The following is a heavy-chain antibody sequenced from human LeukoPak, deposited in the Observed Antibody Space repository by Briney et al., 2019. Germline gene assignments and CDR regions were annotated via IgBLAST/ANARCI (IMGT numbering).Heavy chain of an antibody. CDR2: IYYSGST. CDR3: ARVSPGYFRDY. J-gene: IGHJ4*02. D-gene: IGHD3-10*02. V-gene: IGHV4-59*12. Sequence: SETLSLTCTVSGGSISNYYWSWIRQPPGKGLEWIGYIYYSGSTNYNPSLKSRVTISVDTSKNQFSLKLSSVTAADTAVYYCARVSPGYFRDYWGQGTLVTVSS. CDR1: GGSISNYY.